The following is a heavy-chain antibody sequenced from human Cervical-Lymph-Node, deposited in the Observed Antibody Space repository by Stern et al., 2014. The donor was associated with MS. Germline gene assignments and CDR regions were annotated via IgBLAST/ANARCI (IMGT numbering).Heavy chain of an antibody. Sequence: QLQLQESGPGLVKPSETLSLTCFVSGGPITDYNSYWSWIRQSPGKGLEWIGHISYTGSTIYNPSLKSRVAISIDTSKSHFSLNLNSLTAADTAVYSCARELLLWVGDSPLYYFDYWGQGTLVTVSS. CDR3: ARELLLWVGDSPLYYFDY. CDR1: GGPITDYNSY. CDR2: ISYTGST. J-gene: IGHJ4*02. D-gene: IGHD3-10*01. V-gene: IGHV4-61*03.